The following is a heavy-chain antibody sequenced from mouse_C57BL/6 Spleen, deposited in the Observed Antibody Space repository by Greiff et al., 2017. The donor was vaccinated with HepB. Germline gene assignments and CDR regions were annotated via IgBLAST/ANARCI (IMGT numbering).Heavy chain of an antibody. CDR2: IHPNSGST. J-gene: IGHJ3*01. CDR1: GYTFTSYW. CDR3: ARKAYDYAWFAY. D-gene: IGHD2-4*01. Sequence: QVQLQQSGAELVKPGASVKLSCKASGYTFTSYWMHWVKQRPGQGLEWIGMIHPNSGSTNYNEKFKSKATLTVDKSSSTAYMQLSSLTSEDSAVYYCARKAYDYAWFAYWGQGTLVTVSA. V-gene: IGHV1-64*01.